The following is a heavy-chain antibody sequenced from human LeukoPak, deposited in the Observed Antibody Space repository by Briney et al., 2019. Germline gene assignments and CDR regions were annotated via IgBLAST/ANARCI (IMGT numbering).Heavy chain of an antibody. CDR2: IYYSGST. J-gene: IGHJ5*02. V-gene: IGHV4-59*01. D-gene: IGHD1-26*01. CDR1: GGSMRSNY. Sequence: SETLSLTCTVSGGSMRSNYWSLIRQPPGKGLEWIGNIYYSGSTNYNPSLKSRVTISIDPSKNQFSLKLSSVTTADTAIYYCVKDNGRWFDPWGQGTLVIVSS. CDR3: VKDNGRWFDP.